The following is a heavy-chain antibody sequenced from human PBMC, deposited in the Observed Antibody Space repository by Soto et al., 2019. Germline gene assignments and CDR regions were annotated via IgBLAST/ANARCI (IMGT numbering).Heavy chain of an antibody. CDR2: IYYSGST. D-gene: IGHD1-20*01. Sequence: PSETLSLTCTVSGGSISSGGYYWSWIRQHPGKGLEWIGYIYYSGSTYYNPSLKSRVTISVDTSKNQFSLKLSSVTAADTAVYYCARGRDNWNALDYRGQGTLVTVSS. J-gene: IGHJ4*02. V-gene: IGHV4-31*03. CDR1: GGSISSGGYY. CDR3: ARGRDNWNALDY.